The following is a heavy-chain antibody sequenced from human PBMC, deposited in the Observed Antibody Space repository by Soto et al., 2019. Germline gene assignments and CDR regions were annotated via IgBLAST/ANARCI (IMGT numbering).Heavy chain of an antibody. D-gene: IGHD6-19*01. CDR2: ISYDGSNK. J-gene: IGHJ4*02. CDR3: AKDEIAVASLDY. Sequence: GGSLRLSCAASGFTFSSYGMHWVRQAPGKGLEWVAVISYDGSNKYYADYVKGRFTISRDNSKKTLYLQMNSLRAEDTAVYYCAKDEIAVASLDYWGQGTLVTVSS. V-gene: IGHV3-30*18. CDR1: GFTFSSYG.